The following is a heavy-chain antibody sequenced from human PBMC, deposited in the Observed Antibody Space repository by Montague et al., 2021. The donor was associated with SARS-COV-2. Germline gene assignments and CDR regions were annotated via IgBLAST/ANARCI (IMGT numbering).Heavy chain of an antibody. Sequence: SETLSLTCTVSGGSIRTTSFYWGWIRQPPGKGLEWVGSMYYSWTTYYNSSLMSRVTISIDTSKNHFSLKLRSVTAADTAIYYCASPGGYFAHWGQGALVTVS. CDR1: GGSIRTTSFY. CDR2: MYYSWTT. D-gene: IGHD1-14*01. V-gene: IGHV4-39*02. J-gene: IGHJ4*02. CDR3: ASPGGYFAH.